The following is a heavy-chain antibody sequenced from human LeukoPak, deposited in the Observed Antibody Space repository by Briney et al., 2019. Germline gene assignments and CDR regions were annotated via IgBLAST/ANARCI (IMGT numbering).Heavy chain of an antibody. V-gene: IGHV1-69*05. CDR2: IIPIFGTA. Sequence: SVKVSCKASGGTFSSYAISWVRQAPGQGLEWMGGIIPIFGTANYAQKFQGRVTITTDESTSTAYMELSSLRSEDTAVYYCARGMVRGAELGYWGQGTLVTVSS. CDR3: ARGMVRGAELGY. CDR1: GGTFSSYA. J-gene: IGHJ4*02. D-gene: IGHD3-10*01.